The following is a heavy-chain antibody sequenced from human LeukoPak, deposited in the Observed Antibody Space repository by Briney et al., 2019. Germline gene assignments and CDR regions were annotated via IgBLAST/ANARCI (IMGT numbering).Heavy chain of an antibody. J-gene: IGHJ6*03. CDR3: ARTAFQAPYYYYMDV. D-gene: IGHD5-18*01. Sequence: GGSLGLSCAASGFTFSSYSMNWVRQAPGKGLEWVSYISSSSSTIYYADSVKGRFTISRDNAKNSLYLQMNSLRAEDTAVYYCARTAFQAPYYYYMDVWGKGTTVTVSS. V-gene: IGHV3-48*01. CDR1: GFTFSSYS. CDR2: ISSSSSTI.